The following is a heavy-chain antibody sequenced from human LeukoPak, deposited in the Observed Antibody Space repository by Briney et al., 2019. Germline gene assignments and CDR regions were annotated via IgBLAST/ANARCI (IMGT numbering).Heavy chain of an antibody. J-gene: IGHJ4*02. CDR3: ARVGGSYYDSSGYSRGGYFDY. CDR2: IYYSGST. Sequence: SETLSLTCTVSGCSISSYYWSWIRQPPGKGLEWIGFIYYSGSTNYNPSLKSRVTISVDTSKNQLSLKLSSVTAADTAVYYCARVGGSYYDSSGYSRGGYFDYWGQGTLVTVSS. D-gene: IGHD3-22*01. CDR1: GCSISSYY. V-gene: IGHV4-59*01.